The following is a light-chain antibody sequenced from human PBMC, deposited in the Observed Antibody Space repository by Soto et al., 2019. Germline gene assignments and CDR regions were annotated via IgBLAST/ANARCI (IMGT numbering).Light chain of an antibody. J-gene: IGKJ4*01. CDR3: QQRSDWPPIT. V-gene: IGKV3-11*01. CDR1: QSVSNY. CDR2: DAS. Sequence: EIVLTQSPATLSLSPGERATLSCRASQSVSNYLAWYQQKPGQAPRLLIYDASNRATGIPARFSGSGSGTAFTLTISSLEHEDVAVYYCQQRSDWPPITFGGGTKVEIK.